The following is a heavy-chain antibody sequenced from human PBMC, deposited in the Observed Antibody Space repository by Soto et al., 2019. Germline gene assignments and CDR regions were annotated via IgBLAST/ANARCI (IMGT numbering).Heavy chain of an antibody. CDR1: GDTISTGGYT. V-gene: IGHV4-61*08. CDR3: AREGNLGRWLQPLDF. CDR2: IHYNGNT. Sequence: PSETLSLTCDVSGDTISTGGYTWAWIRQPPGKALEWIGNIHYNGNTKYNPSLKSRVSMSVDTSKNQFSLRLISVTAADTAKYFCAREGNLGRWLQPLDFWGQGTLVTVSS. J-gene: IGHJ4*02. D-gene: IGHD5-12*01.